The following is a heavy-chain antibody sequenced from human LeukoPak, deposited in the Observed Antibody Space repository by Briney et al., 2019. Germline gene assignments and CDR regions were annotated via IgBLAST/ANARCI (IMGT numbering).Heavy chain of an antibody. V-gene: IGHV4-30-2*01. CDR3: ARDPEY. CDR1: GASISSAGYY. J-gene: IGHJ4*02. CDR2: IYHSGST. Sequence: SETLSLTCTVSGASISSAGYYWSWIRQPPGRDLEWIGYIYHSGSTYYNPSLKSRVTISADWSKNQFSLKLSSVTAADTAVYYCARDPEYWGQRTLVTVSS.